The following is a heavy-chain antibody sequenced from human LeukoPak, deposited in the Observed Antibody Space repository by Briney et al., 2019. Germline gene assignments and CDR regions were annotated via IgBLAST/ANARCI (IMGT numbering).Heavy chain of an antibody. CDR1: GGSISSYY. V-gene: IGHV4-59*01. CDR3: ARAGGQKDYYMDV. J-gene: IGHJ6*03. D-gene: IGHD3-16*01. CDR2: IYYSGST. Sequence: PSETLSLTCTVSGGSISSYYWSWIRQPPGKGLEWIGYIYYSGSTNYNPSLKSRVTISVDTSKNQFSLKLNSVTAADTAVYYCARAGGQKDYYMDVWGKGTTVSVSS.